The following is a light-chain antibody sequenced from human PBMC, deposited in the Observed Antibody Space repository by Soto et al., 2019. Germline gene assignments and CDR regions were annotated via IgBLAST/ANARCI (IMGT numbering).Light chain of an antibody. CDR1: QSLLHSNGYNY. J-gene: IGKJ2*01. Sequence: DIVMTQSPLSLPVTPGEPASISCRSSQSLLHSNGYNYLDWYLQKPGQSPQLLIYLGSNRASGVPDRFSGSGSGTDFTLKISRVEAEDVGVYYCMQALQTPFVYTFGQGTKLEIK. CDR2: LGS. CDR3: MQALQTPFVYT. V-gene: IGKV2-28*01.